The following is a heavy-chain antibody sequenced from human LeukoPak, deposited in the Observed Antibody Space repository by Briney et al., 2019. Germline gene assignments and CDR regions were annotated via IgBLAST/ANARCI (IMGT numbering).Heavy chain of an antibody. D-gene: IGHD3-22*01. J-gene: IGHJ5*02. Sequence: SETLSLTCTVSGGSISPYYWSWIRQPPGKRLEFIGYFYYSGSTNYNPSLESRVTISVDTSKNQFSLNVISVTAADTAVYYCARGHYDSGGYSEPFDPWGQGILVTVSS. CDR3: ARGHYDSGGYSEPFDP. CDR2: FYYSGST. V-gene: IGHV4-59*01. CDR1: GGSISPYY.